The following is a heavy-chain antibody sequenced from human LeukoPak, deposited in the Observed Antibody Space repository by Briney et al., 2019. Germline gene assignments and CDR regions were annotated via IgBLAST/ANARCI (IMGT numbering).Heavy chain of an antibody. CDR1: GGSISSSSYY. Sequence: SETLSLTCTVSGGSISSSSYYWGWIRQPPGKGLEWIGSIYYSGSTYYNPSLKSRVTISVDTSKNQFSLKLSSVTAADTAVYYCARSSGWYWFDPWGQGTLVTVSS. D-gene: IGHD6-19*01. V-gene: IGHV4-39*07. CDR2: IYYSGST. J-gene: IGHJ5*02. CDR3: ARSSGWYWFDP.